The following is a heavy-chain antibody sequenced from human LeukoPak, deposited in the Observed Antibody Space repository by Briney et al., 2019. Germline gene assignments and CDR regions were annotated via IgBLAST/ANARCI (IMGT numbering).Heavy chain of an antibody. CDR3: ARLAVAGIVHTFNDY. D-gene: IGHD6-19*01. CDR2: ISAYNGNT. Sequence: ASVKVSCKASGYTFTSYGISWVRQAPGQGLEWMGWISAYNGNTNYAQKLQGRVTMTTDTSTSTAYMELRSLRSDDTAVYYCARLAVAGIVHTFNDYWGQGTLVTVSS. V-gene: IGHV1-18*01. J-gene: IGHJ4*02. CDR1: GYTFTSYG.